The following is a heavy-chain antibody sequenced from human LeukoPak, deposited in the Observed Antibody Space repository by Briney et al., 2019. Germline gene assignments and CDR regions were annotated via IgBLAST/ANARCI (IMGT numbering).Heavy chain of an antibody. CDR3: ARQGGSFAFDI. CDR1: GCSISINY. Sequence: SETLSLTCTVSGCSISINYWSWIRQPPGKGLEWIGYIYNSGSTNYNPSLKSRVTISVDTSKNQFSLKLNSVTAADTAVYYCARQGGSFAFDIWGQGTMVTVSS. CDR2: IYNSGST. J-gene: IGHJ3*02. D-gene: IGHD1-26*01. V-gene: IGHV4-59*08.